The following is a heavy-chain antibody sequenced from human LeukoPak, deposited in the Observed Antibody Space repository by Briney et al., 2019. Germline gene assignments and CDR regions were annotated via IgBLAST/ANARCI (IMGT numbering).Heavy chain of an antibody. J-gene: IGHJ4*02. V-gene: IGHV3-23*01. CDR2: ISGSGGST. CDR3: AKDSWLIQLWLEY. Sequence: PGGSLRLSCADSGFTFSSYAMSWVRQAPGKGLEWVSAISGSGGSTYYADSVKGRFTISRDNSKNTLYLQMNSLRAEDTAVYYCAKDSWLIQLWLEYWGQGTLVTVSS. CDR1: GFTFSSYA. D-gene: IGHD5-18*01.